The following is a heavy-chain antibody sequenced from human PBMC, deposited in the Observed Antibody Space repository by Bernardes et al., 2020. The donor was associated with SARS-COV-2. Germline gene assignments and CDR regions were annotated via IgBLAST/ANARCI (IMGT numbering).Heavy chain of an antibody. V-gene: IGHV3-74*01. CDR1: GFTFSSYW. CDR3: TRSFNYGPDY. D-gene: IGHD3-10*01. CDR2: LNGGGGDI. Sequence: GGSLRLSCAASGFTFSSYWMHWVRQAPGKGLVWVSRLNGGGGDITYADSVKGRFIISRDNAKSILYLQMNSLRPEDTAVYYCTRSFNYGPDYWSQGTLVTVST. J-gene: IGHJ4*02.